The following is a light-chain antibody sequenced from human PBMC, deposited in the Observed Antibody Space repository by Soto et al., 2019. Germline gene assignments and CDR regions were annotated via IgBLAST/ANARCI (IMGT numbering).Light chain of an antibody. CDR3: QQYGRSPRT. V-gene: IGKV3-20*01. J-gene: IGKJ1*01. Sequence: IVLTQSPGTLSLSPGERATLSCRASQSVPSNYLTWYQQKPGQAPRLLIYDASSRATGVSDRFSGSGSGTDFTLTISRLEPEDFAVYYCQQYGRSPRTFGQGTKVEIK. CDR1: QSVPSNY. CDR2: DAS.